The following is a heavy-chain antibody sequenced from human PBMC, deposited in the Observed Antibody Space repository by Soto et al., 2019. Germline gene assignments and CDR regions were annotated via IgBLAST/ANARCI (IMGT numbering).Heavy chain of an antibody. Sequence: PMQTLSLTRAMSEVRVSANSSTSGCIRQHPWSGLEWLGRTYYRSNWYPDYAVSVKDRIPISPDTSNTQLSLQLNSVTPDDTVVYYCARLIGNSWLESWGQGTLVPV. CDR1: EVRVSANSST. CDR2: TYYRSNWYP. D-gene: IGHD2-8*01. J-gene: IGHJ5*01. CDR3: ARLIGNSWLES. V-gene: IGHV6-1*01.